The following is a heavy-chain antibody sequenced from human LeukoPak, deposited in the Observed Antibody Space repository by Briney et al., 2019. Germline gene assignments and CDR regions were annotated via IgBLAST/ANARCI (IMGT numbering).Heavy chain of an antibody. CDR1: GYTFTGYY. D-gene: IGHD3-22*01. J-gene: IGHJ4*02. CDR2: INPNSGGT. Sequence: GASVKVSCKASGYTFTGYYMHWVRQAPGQGLEWMGRINPNSGGTNYAQKFQGRVTMTRDTSISTAYMELSRLRSDDTAVYYCARDRYYYDSTDLGYWGQGTLVTVSS. CDR3: ARDRYYYDSTDLGY. V-gene: IGHV1-2*06.